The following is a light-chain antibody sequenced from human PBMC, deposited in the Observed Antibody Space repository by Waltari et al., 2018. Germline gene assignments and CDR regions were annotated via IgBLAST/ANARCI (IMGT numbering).Light chain of an antibody. CDR3: QQYSTSSLYT. J-gene: IGKJ2*01. CDR2: LAS. V-gene: IGKV1-5*03. Sequence: DIQMTQSPSTLSASVGDRVTITCRASQSVSRWLAWYQQKPGKAPKFLIYLASTLESGGPSRFSGSGSGTEFTLTISSLQPDDFATYYCQQYSTSSLYTFGQGTKLEI. CDR1: QSVSRW.